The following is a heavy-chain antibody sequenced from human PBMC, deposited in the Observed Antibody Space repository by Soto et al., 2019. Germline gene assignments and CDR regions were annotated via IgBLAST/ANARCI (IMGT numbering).Heavy chain of an antibody. V-gene: IGHV4-39*01. Sequence: SETLSLTCTVSGGSISSSTYYWVWIRHPPGKGLEWIGSIYYSGSTYYNPSLKSRVTISVDTSKNQFSLKLSSVTAADTAVYYCARPVVATNHYYYYYAMDVWGQGTSVT. CDR3: ARPVVATNHYYYYYAMDV. J-gene: IGHJ6*02. CDR1: GGSISSSTYY. CDR2: IYYSGST. D-gene: IGHD5-12*01.